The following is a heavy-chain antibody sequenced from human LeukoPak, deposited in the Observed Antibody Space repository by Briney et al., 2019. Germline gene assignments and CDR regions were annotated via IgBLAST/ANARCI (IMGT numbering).Heavy chain of an antibody. D-gene: IGHD4-17*01. CDR2: IYYSGST. Sequence: PSETLSLTCTVSGGSISSYYWSWIRQPPGKGLEWIGYIYYSGSTKYNPSLKSRVTISVDTSKNQFSLKLTSVTAADTAVYYCARHNGYGDYLGYYYYGMDVWGQGTTVTVSS. V-gene: IGHV4-59*08. CDR1: GGSISSYY. CDR3: ARHNGYGDYLGYYYYGMDV. J-gene: IGHJ6*02.